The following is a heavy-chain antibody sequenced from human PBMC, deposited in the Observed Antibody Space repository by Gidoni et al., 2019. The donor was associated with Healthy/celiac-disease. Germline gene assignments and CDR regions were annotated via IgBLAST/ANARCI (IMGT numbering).Heavy chain of an antibody. Sequence: QVQLVQSGAAEKKPGASVKVSCKASGYTFTSYAMHWVRQAPGQRLEWMGWINAGNGNTKYSQKFQGRVTITRDTSASTAYMELSSLRSEDTAVYYCTRDLLRYQLPYYWGQGTLVTVSS. CDR3: TRDLLRYQLPYY. V-gene: IGHV1-3*05. D-gene: IGHD2-2*01. CDR2: INAGNGNT. J-gene: IGHJ4*02. CDR1: GYTFTSYA.